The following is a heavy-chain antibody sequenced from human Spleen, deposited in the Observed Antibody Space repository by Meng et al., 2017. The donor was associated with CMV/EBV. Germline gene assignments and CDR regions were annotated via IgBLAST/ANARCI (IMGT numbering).Heavy chain of an antibody. CDR2: IHSSDGST. Sequence: AAADTFTSYYMQCLRQAPGQGLEWMGIIHSSDGSTSYSEKFQGRFTMTRDTATSTVYMGLSSLRSEDTAVYYCARSHRFGEQLYAHWGQGSLVTVSS. J-gene: IGHJ4*02. V-gene: IGHV1-46*01. CDR1: ADTFTSYY. D-gene: IGHD3-10*01. CDR3: ARSHRFGEQLYAH.